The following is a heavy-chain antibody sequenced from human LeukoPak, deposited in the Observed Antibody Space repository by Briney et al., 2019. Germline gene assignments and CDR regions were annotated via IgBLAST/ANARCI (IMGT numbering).Heavy chain of an antibody. Sequence: GGSLRLSCAASGFSFRSYNMNWVRQAPGKGLEWVAYIRASGIIMYYADSVKGRFTISRDNAKNSLYLQMNSLRTEDTGVYYCVRAYSENSYGYGYWGQGTLVTVSS. CDR2: IRASGIIM. V-gene: IGHV3-48*01. CDR3: VRAYSENSYGYGY. D-gene: IGHD5-18*01. CDR1: GFSFRSYN. J-gene: IGHJ4*02.